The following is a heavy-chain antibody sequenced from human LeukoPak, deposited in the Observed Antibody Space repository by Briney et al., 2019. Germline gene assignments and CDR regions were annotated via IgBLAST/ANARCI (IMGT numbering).Heavy chain of an antibody. CDR3: ARGLGYYGSGSYYNAEYFQH. Sequence: GGSLRLSCAASGFTFSSYSMNWVRQAPGKGLEWVSSISSSSSYIYYADSVKGRFTISRDNAKNSLYLQMNSLRAEDTAVYYCARGLGYYGSGSYYNAEYFQHWGQGTLVTVSS. CDR2: ISSSSSYI. CDR1: GFTFSSYS. J-gene: IGHJ1*01. V-gene: IGHV3-21*04. D-gene: IGHD3-10*01.